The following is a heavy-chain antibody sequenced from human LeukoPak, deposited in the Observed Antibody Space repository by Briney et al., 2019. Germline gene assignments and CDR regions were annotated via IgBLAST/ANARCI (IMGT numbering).Heavy chain of an antibody. D-gene: IGHD1-7*01. CDR3: TRVSPSELGFYFDY. CDR2: IYHSGST. Sequence: SETLSLTCTVSGGSISSSSYYWGWIRQPPGKGLEWIGSIYHSGSTYYNPSLKSRVTISVDTSKNQFSLKLSSVTAADTAVYYCTRVSPSELGFYFDYWGQGTLVTVSS. CDR1: GGSISSSSYY. J-gene: IGHJ4*02. V-gene: IGHV4-39*07.